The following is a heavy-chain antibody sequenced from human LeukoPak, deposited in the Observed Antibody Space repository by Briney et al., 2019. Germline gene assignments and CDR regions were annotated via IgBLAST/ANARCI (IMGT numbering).Heavy chain of an antibody. CDR3: ARVDFWSDYFFDF. D-gene: IGHD3-3*01. V-gene: IGHV4-30-4*08. Sequence: SETLSLTCTVSGGSISSGDYYWSWIRQPPGTGLEWIGYIYYSGSTYYNPPLKSRVTISVDTSKNQFSLKLSSVTAADTAVYYCARVDFWSDYFFDFWGQGTLVTDSS. CDR2: IYYSGST. J-gene: IGHJ4*02. CDR1: GGSISSGDYY.